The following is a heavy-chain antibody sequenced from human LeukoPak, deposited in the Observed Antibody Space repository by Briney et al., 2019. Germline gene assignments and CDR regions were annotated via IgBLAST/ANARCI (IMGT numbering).Heavy chain of an antibody. J-gene: IGHJ5*02. Sequence: GGSLRLSCAASGFTFSTYTMNWVRRAPGKGLEWVSSITPSDIYYADSVRGRFTVSRDNAKNSLYLQMNSLRAEDTAVYYCARTKEGASQRTTAWFDPWGQGTLVTVSS. CDR3: ARTKEGASQRTTAWFDP. D-gene: IGHD1-7*01. CDR1: GFTFSTYT. V-gene: IGHV3-21*06. CDR2: ITPSDI.